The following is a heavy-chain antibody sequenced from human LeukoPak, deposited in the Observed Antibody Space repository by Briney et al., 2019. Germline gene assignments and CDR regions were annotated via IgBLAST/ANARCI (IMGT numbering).Heavy chain of an antibody. V-gene: IGHV3-23*01. J-gene: IGHJ4*02. CDR3: AKWAARGNGLPRSHLDD. Sequence: GGSLRLSCVASGFTFSSYAMSWVRQAPGKGLECVSVISGSGRTTDYADSVKGRFTISRDNSKDTLYLYLNSLRAEDTALYYCAKWAARGNGLPRSHLDDWGQGTLVTVSS. CDR1: GFTFSSYA. D-gene: IGHD4-23*01. CDR2: ISGSGRTT.